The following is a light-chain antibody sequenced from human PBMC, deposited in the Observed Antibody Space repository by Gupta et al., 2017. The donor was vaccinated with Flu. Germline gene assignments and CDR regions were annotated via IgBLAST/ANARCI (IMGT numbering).Light chain of an antibody. CDR2: KAS. Sequence: DIQMTQSPSTLSASVGDRVTITCRASQSISSWLAWYQQKPGKAPKVLIYKASSLESGVPSRFSGSGSETEFTLTISSLQPDDFTTYYCQQYNSYALTFGGGTKVEIK. CDR1: QSISSW. V-gene: IGKV1-5*03. CDR3: QQYNSYALT. J-gene: IGKJ4*01.